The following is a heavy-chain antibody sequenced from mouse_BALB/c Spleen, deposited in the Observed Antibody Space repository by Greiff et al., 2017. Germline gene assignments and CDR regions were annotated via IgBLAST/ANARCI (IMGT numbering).Heavy chain of an antibody. J-gene: IGHJ2*01. CDR2: ISNGGGST. CDR3: AREEVRRGFDY. Sequence: EVQGVESGGGLVQPGGSLKLSCAASGFTFSSYTMSWVRQTPEKRLEWVAYISNGGGSTYYPDTVKGRFTISRDNAKNTLYLQMSSLKSEDTAMYYCAREEVRRGFDYWGQGTTLTVSS. V-gene: IGHV5-12-2*01. D-gene: IGHD2-14*01. CDR1: GFTFSSYT.